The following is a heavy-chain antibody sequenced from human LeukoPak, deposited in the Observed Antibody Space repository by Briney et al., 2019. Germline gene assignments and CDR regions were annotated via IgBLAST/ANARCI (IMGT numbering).Heavy chain of an antibody. Sequence: ASVKVSCKASGYTFTTYDMHWVRQAPGQRLEWMGWINAGNGYTKNSQKFQGRVTIARDTFASTAYMELSSLRSEDTAVYYCARGVPGGFDIWGQGTMVTVSS. CDR1: GYTFTTYD. V-gene: IGHV1-3*01. CDR2: INAGNGYT. CDR3: ARGVPGGFDI. D-gene: IGHD3-10*01. J-gene: IGHJ3*02.